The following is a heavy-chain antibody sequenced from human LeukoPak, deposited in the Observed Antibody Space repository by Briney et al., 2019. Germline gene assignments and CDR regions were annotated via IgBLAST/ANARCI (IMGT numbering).Heavy chain of an antibody. V-gene: IGHV1-58*01. J-gene: IGHJ4*02. D-gene: IGHD3-9*01. CDR1: GFTFARSA. CDR3: AAEDDFLTGHYDFDY. CDR2: IVIANGNT. Sequence: SLKVSCKASGFTFARSAVQWVRQARGQRPEWIGWIVIANGNTNYAQKFQERLTITRDMSTSTAYMELSSLRSEDTAVYYCAAEDDFLTGHYDFDYWGQGTVVTVSS.